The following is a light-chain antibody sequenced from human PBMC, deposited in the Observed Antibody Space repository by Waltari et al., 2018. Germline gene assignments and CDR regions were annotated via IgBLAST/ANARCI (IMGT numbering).Light chain of an antibody. CDR2: EDI. CDR1: SSDFGSYNR. CDR3: CSYTAVHTWV. Sequence: QSALTQPPCVSGSPGQSVTVSCTGTSSDFGSYNRVSWYQQSPGTSPKLLIYEDINRPSGVPHRFSGSKSGNTASLTISGLQAEDEADYYCCSYTAVHTWVFGGGTKLTV. V-gene: IGLV2-18*02. J-gene: IGLJ3*02.